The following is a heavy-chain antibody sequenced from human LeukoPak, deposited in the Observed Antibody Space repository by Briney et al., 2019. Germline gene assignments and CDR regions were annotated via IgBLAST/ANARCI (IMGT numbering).Heavy chain of an antibody. CDR2: INHSGST. J-gene: IGHJ4*02. CDR1: VGSFSGYY. Sequence: PSETLSLTCAVYVGSFSGYYWSWIRQPPGKGLEWIGEINHSGSTNYNPSLKSRVTTSVDPSKNQVSLKLTSVTAADTAVYYCARHPWGFGEFRIDYWGQGTLVTVSS. D-gene: IGHD3-10*01. CDR3: ARHPWGFGEFRIDY. V-gene: IGHV4-34*01.